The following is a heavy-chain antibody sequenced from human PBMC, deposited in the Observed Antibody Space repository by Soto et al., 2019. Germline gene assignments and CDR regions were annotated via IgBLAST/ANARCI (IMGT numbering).Heavy chain of an antibody. CDR2: IYYSGST. V-gene: IGHV4-30-4*01. Sequence: SETLSLTCTLSGSSISSGDYYWSWIRQPPGKGLEWIGYIYYSGSTYYNPSLKSRIITSVDTSKNQFSLKLSSVTAADTAVYYCAGASTVTTIDYWGQGTLVTVSS. CDR1: GSSISSGDYY. J-gene: IGHJ4*02. CDR3: AGASTVTTIDY. D-gene: IGHD4-17*01.